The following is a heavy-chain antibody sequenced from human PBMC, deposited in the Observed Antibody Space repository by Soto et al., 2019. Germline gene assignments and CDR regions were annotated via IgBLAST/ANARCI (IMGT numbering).Heavy chain of an antibody. D-gene: IGHD1-7*01. CDR3: AKDRVGGTFYTPLGF. J-gene: IGHJ4*02. Sequence: GGSLRLSCQASVFSFDNYGMHWVRQAPGKGLEWVAVITYDGSNKYYADSVKGRFTISRDNSKNTLSLHLNTLKPEDTAVYHCAKDRVGGTFYTPLGFWGQGTLVTVSS. CDR2: ITYDGSNK. V-gene: IGHV3-30*18. CDR1: VFSFDNYG.